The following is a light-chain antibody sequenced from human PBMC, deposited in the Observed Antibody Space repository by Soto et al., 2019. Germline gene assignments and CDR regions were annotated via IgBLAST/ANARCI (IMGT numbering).Light chain of an antibody. Sequence: DIQMTQSPSSLSASVGDRLTITCRASQGISNFLVWYQQKPGKVPKVLIYAASTLQSGVPSRFSGIGSGTDFTLTISSLQPVDVATYYCQKYDSAPFTFGPGTKVDIK. V-gene: IGKV1-27*01. CDR3: QKYDSAPFT. CDR2: AAS. CDR1: QGISNF. J-gene: IGKJ3*01.